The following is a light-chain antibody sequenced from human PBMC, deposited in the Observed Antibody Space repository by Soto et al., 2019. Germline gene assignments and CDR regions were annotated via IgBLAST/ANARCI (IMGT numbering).Light chain of an antibody. Sequence: QSVLTQPPSASGTPGQRVTISCSGSNSNIGSKTVNWYQHLPGTAPKLHIYSNHHRPSGVPDRFSASKSGTSASLAISGLQSEDEADYYCSTWDDSLNGVVFGGGTKLTVL. J-gene: IGLJ2*01. CDR1: NSNIGSKT. CDR3: STWDDSLNGVV. CDR2: SNH. V-gene: IGLV1-44*01.